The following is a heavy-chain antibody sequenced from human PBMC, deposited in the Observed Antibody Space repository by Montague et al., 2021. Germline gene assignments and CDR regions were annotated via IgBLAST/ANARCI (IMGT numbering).Heavy chain of an antibody. D-gene: IGHD3-22*01. V-gene: IGHV4-59*01. Sequence: SETLSLTCVVSGASINSCYWTWVRHRPGKGLDCAWYIHYSGTTNXNPSLTSRITLSVDTSKNQISLKLSHVTAADTAVYYCARFHYYDMNFDLWGRGTLVTVSS. CDR1: GASINSCY. CDR2: IHYSGTT. CDR3: ARFHYYDMNFDL. J-gene: IGHJ2*01.